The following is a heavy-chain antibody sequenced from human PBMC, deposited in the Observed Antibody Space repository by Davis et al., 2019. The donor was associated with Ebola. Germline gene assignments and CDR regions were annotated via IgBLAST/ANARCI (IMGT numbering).Heavy chain of an antibody. Sequence: ASVKVSCKASGYTFTGYYMHWVRQAPGQGLEWMGRINPNSGGTNYAQKFQGRVTMTRDTSISTAYMELSRLRSDDTAVYYCSRTNYDFWSGYLKYFDYWGQGTLVTVSS. CDR1: GYTFTGYY. CDR3: SRTNYDFWSGYLKYFDY. D-gene: IGHD3-3*01. CDR2: INPNSGGT. V-gene: IGHV1-2*06. J-gene: IGHJ4*02.